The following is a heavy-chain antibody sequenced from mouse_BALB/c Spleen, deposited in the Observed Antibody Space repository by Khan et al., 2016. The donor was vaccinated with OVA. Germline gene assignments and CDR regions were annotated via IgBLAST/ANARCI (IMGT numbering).Heavy chain of an antibody. CDR1: GYSITSGYG. J-gene: IGHJ2*01. D-gene: IGHD1-2*01. Sequence: EVQLVESGPGLVKPSQSLSLTCTVTGYSITSGYGWNWIRPFPGNKLEWMGYISYSGSTNYNPSLKSRISITRDTSKNQFFLQLNSVTTEDTATYYCARTARIKYWGKGTTHTVSS. V-gene: IGHV3-2*02. CDR3: ARTARIKY. CDR2: ISYSGST.